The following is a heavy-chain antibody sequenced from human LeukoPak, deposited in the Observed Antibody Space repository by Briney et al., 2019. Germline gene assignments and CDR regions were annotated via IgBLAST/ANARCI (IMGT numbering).Heavy chain of an antibody. CDR2: INSDGSST. D-gene: IGHD6-19*01. V-gene: IGHV3-74*01. J-gene: IGHJ4*02. CDR3: ARAAVAGKGPDY. CDR1: GFTFSSYW. Sequence: GGSLRLSCAASGFTFSSYWMYWVRQAPGKGLVWVSRINSDGSSTSYADSVKGRFTISRDNAKNTLYLQMNSLRAEDTAVYYCARAAVAGKGPDYWGQGTLVTVSS.